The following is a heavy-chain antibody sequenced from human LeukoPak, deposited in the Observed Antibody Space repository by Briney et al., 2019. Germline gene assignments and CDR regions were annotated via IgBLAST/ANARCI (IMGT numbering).Heavy chain of an antibody. D-gene: IGHD3-10*01. J-gene: IGHJ5*02. V-gene: IGHV4-34*01. CDR3: ARRATMVRGVKNNWFDP. Sequence: PSETLSLTCAVYGGSFSGYYWSWIRQPPGKGLEWIGEINHSGSTNYNPSLKSRVTISVDTSKNQFSLKLSSVTAADTAVCYCARRATMVRGVKNNWFDPWGQGTLVTVSS. CDR2: INHSGST. CDR1: GGSFSGYY.